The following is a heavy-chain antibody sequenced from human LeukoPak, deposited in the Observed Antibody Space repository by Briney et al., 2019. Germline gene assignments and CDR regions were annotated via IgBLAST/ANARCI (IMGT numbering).Heavy chain of an antibody. V-gene: IGHV3-11*01. J-gene: IGHJ4*02. CDR1: GFTLSDYY. CDR2: VSNGGSSSI. CDR3: ARDKSNKGHDC. Sequence: GGSLRLSCAASGFTLSDYYMTWIRQAPGKGLEWVSYVSNGGSSSILYADSLKGRFTVFRDYAKNSLYLQMNSLRADDTGVYYCARDKSNKGHDCWGQGTLVTVSS.